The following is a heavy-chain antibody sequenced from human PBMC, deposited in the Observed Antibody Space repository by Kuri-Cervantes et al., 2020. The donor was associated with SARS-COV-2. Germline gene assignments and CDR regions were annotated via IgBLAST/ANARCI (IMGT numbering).Heavy chain of an antibody. CDR1: GFSLNTNGNR. V-gene: IGHV2-70*04. D-gene: IGHD6-6*01. Sequence: SGPTLVKPTETLTVTCTFSGFSLNTNGNRVSWIRQTPGKALEWLARIDWDDDKFYSTSLKTRLTISKDTSKNQVVLTMTNMDPVDTATCYCARTVYSSSFYFDYWGQGTLVTVSS. CDR3: ARTVYSSSFYFDY. CDR2: IDWDDDK. J-gene: IGHJ4*02.